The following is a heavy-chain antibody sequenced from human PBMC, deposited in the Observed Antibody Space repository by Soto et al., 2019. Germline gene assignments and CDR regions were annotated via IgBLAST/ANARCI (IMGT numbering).Heavy chain of an antibody. J-gene: IGHJ5*02. Sequence: QVQLVQSGAEVKKPGASVKVSCKASGYTFTSYYMHWVRQAPGQGLEWMGIINPSGGSTSYAQKLRGRVTMPRETSTGTGDRELGSLRSQEAGVDCWGGVGRGNWFDPWGQGTLVTVSS. V-gene: IGHV1-46*01. CDR2: INPSGGST. CDR1: GYTFTSYY. D-gene: IGHD1-26*01. CDR3: GGVGRGNWFDP.